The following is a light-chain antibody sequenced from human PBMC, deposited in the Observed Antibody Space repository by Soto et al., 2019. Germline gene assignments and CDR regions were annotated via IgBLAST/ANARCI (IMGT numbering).Light chain of an antibody. CDR1: HSVGST. CDR2: GAS. Sequence: ETGMTQSAATLSVSAGERATLSCRASHSVGSTLAWYQQKPGQAPRLLMYGASTRATGIPARFSGSGSGTEFTLTISSLQSEDFAVYYCQQYNNWPLLTFGGGTKVDIK. J-gene: IGKJ4*01. V-gene: IGKV3-15*01. CDR3: QQYNNWPLLT.